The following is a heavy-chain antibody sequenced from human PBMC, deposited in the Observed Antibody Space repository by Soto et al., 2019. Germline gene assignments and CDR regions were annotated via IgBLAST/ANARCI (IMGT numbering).Heavy chain of an antibody. D-gene: IGHD2-15*01. CDR3: ARSTPFDF. Sequence: GGSLRLSCAASGFNFSGHAIHWVRQASGKGLEWVGRSRSKAKNYVTAYAAPVKGRFIVSREDSKSTAYLQMDNLKTDDTAIYYCARSTPFDFWGQGVLVTVSS. CDR1: GFNFSGHA. J-gene: IGHJ4*02. CDR2: SRSKAKNYVT. V-gene: IGHV3-73*01.